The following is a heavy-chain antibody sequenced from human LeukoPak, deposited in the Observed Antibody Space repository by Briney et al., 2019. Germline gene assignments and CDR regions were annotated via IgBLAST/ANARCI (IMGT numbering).Heavy chain of an antibody. CDR3: AKSGYKQVAPPYYFDY. CDR1: GFTFSGYA. Sequence: GGSLRLSCAASGFTFSGYAMSWVRQAPGKGLEWVSAISGSGGSTYYADSVKGRFTISRDNSKNTLYLQMNSLRAEDTTVYYCAKSGYKQVAPPYYFDYWGQGTLVTVSS. J-gene: IGHJ4*02. D-gene: IGHD5-12*01. V-gene: IGHV3-23*01. CDR2: ISGSGGST.